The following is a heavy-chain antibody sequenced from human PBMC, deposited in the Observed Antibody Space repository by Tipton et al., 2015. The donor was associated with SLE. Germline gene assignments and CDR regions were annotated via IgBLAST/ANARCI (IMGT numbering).Heavy chain of an antibody. D-gene: IGHD1-1*01. J-gene: IGHJ4*02. CDR2: ISGSGGST. CDR3: ASTHDGGRDY. V-gene: IGHV3-23*01. CDR1: GFTFSSYD. Sequence: SLRLSCAASGFTFSSYDMHWVRQATGKGLEWVSAISGSGGSTYYADSVKGRFTISRDNSKNTLYLQMNSLRAEDTAVYYCASTHDGGRDYWGQGTLVTVSS.